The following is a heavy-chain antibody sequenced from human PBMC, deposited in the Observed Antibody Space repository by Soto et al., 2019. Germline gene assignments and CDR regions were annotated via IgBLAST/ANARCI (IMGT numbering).Heavy chain of an antibody. V-gene: IGHV1-3*01. CDR1: GYTFTSYA. CDR3: ARDRYFGSGSYNYFDY. CDR2: INAGNGNI. Sequence: ASVKVSCKASGYTFTSYAMHWVRQAPGQRLEWMGWINAGNGNIKYSQKFQGRVTITRDTSANTAYMELSSLGSDDTALYYCARDRYFGSGSYNYFDYWGQGTLVTVSS. D-gene: IGHD3-10*01. J-gene: IGHJ4*02.